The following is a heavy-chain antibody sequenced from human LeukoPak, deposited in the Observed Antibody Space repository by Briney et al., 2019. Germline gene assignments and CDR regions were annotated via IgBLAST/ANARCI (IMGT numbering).Heavy chain of an antibody. V-gene: IGHV1-18*01. CDR1: GYTFTSYG. CDR2: ISAYNGNT. D-gene: IGHD2-2*01. J-gene: IGHJ4*02. CDR3: ARVGDIVVVPAATEPNYFDY. Sequence: VSVKVSCKASGYTFTSYGISWVRQAPGQGLEWMGWISAYNGNTNYAQKLQGRVTMTTDTSTSTAYMELRSLRSDDTAVYYCARVGDIVVVPAATEPNYFDYWGQGTLVTVSS.